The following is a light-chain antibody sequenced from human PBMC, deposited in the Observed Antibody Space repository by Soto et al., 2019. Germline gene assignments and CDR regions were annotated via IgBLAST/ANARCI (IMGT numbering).Light chain of an antibody. CDR2: GVS. Sequence: QSALTQPASVSGSPGQSITISCIGTSSDVGSYNYVSWYQQHPGKAPKVMIYGVSNRPSGVSNRFSGSKSGNTASLTISGPQAEDEADYYCSSYTTSSTWVFGGGTKLTVL. CDR3: SSYTTSSTWV. V-gene: IGLV2-14*01. J-gene: IGLJ3*02. CDR1: SSDVGSYNY.